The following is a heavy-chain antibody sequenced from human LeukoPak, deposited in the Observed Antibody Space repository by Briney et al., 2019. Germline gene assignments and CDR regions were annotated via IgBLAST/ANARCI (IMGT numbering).Heavy chain of an antibody. V-gene: IGHV4-30-4*01. CDR2: IYYSGST. D-gene: IGHD1-26*01. CDR3: ARHVLGGSYYSPGLPFDY. Sequence: PSETLSLTCTVSGGSISSGDYYWSWIRQPPGKGLEWIGYIYYSGSTYYNPSLKSRVTISVDTSKNQFSLKLSSVTAADTAVYYCARHVLGGSYYSPGLPFDYWGQGTLVTVSS. J-gene: IGHJ4*02. CDR1: GGSISSGDYY.